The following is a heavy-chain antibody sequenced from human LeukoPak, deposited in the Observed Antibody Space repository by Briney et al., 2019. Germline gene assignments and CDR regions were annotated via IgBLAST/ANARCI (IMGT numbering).Heavy chain of an antibody. Sequence: GAPVKVSCKASGYTFTSYGISWVRQAPGQGLEWMGRIIPIFGIANYAQKFQGRVTITADKSTSTAYMELSSLRSEDTAVYYCARLLAYCGGDCYTTFPDYWGQGTLVTVSS. CDR3: ARLLAYCGGDCYTTFPDY. V-gene: IGHV1-69*04. J-gene: IGHJ4*02. CDR2: IIPIFGIA. D-gene: IGHD2-21*02. CDR1: GYTFTSYG.